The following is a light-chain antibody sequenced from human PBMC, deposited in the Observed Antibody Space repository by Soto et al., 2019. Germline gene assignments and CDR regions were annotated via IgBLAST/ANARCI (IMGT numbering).Light chain of an antibody. CDR1: QSVSMY. V-gene: IGKV3-11*01. CDR3: QQYSSSGT. Sequence: EIVLTQSPATMSFSPGERATLSCRASQSVSMYLAWYQQQPGQAPXXLIHDASNRATGIPARFSGSGSGTYFTPTISSLDPEFSAVYYCQQYSSSGTFGQGTKGDIK. CDR2: DAS. J-gene: IGKJ1*01.